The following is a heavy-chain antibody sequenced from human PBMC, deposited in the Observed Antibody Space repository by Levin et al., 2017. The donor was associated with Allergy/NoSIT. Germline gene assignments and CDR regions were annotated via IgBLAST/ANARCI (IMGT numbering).Heavy chain of an antibody. CDR3: ARRRAGTSCRDY. Sequence: SETLSLTCTISGGSISSGDYFWGWIRQPPGKGLEWIGNIYNSGSTYCNPSLKSRVAISADTSKNQFSLRLTSATAADTAVYYCARRRAGTSCRDYWGQGTLVTVSS. J-gene: IGHJ4*02. D-gene: IGHD2-2*01. CDR2: IYNSGST. V-gene: IGHV4-39*01. CDR1: GGSISSGDYF.